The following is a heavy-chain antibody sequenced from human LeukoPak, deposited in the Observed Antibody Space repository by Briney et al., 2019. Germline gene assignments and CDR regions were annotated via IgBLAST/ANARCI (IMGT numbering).Heavy chain of an antibody. CDR2: ISSSSSTI. V-gene: IGHV3-48*02. CDR1: GFTFTNFG. Sequence: PGGSLRLSCAASGFTFTNFGMHWVRQAPGKGLEWVSYISSSSSTIYYADSVKGRFTISRDNAKNSLYLQMNSLRDEDTAVYYCAFDSSGYPLYYYYYGMDVWGQGTTVTVSS. J-gene: IGHJ6*02. D-gene: IGHD3-22*01. CDR3: AFDSSGYPLYYYYYGMDV.